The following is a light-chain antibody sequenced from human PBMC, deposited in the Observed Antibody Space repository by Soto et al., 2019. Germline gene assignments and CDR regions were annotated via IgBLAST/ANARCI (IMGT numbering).Light chain of an antibody. CDR2: GVT. V-gene: IGLV2-14*03. CDR3: SSCTRSNTLI. Sequence: QSVLTQPASVSGSLGQSITISCTGTTSDIGNYDCVSWYQQHPGKAPQVIIYGVTNRPSGISNRFSGSKSGYTASLTISGLQAEDETNYFCSSCTRSNTLIFGGGTKVTVL. J-gene: IGLJ2*01. CDR1: TSDIGNYDC.